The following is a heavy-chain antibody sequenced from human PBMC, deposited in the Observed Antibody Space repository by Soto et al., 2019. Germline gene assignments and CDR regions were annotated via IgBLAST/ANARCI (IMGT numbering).Heavy chain of an antibody. V-gene: IGHV1-69*01. Sequence: QVQLVQSGAEVKKTGSSVKVSCKASAGTFSSYAISWVQQAPGQGLEWMGGIIPIFGPATYAQKLQGRVTITADESTSTDYMELSSLRSEERAVYYCARGNSNKLLLGYYSGMDVWGQGTTVTVSS. CDR2: IIPIFGPA. CDR3: ARGNSNKLLLGYYSGMDV. J-gene: IGHJ6*02. CDR1: AGTFSSYA. D-gene: IGHD3-22*01.